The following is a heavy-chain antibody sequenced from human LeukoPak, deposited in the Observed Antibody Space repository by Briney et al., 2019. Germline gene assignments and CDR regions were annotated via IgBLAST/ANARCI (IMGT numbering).Heavy chain of an antibody. D-gene: IGHD2-15*01. V-gene: IGHV1-8*01. CDR2: VNPNSGHT. J-gene: IGHJ4*02. CDR3: ARGAPGSYCSGGSCPYFDY. Sequence: ASVKVSCKASGYTFTSYDINWVRQATGQGLEWMGWVNPNSGHTGYEQKFQGRVTMTRNTSISTAYMELSSLTSEDTAGYYCARGAPGSYCSGGSCPYFDYWGQGTLVSVSS. CDR1: GYTFTSYD.